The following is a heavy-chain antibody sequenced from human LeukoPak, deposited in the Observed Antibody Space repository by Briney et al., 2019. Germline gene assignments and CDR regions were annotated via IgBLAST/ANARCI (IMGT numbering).Heavy chain of an antibody. V-gene: IGHV4-59*01. CDR3: ARTTEGGYTYDYFYYYYMDV. CDR1: GGSISSYY. CDR2: IYYSGST. J-gene: IGHJ6*03. D-gene: IGHD5-18*01. Sequence: PETLSLTCTVSGGSISSYYWSWIRQPPGKGLEWIGYIYYSGSTNYNPSLKSRVTISVDTSKNQFSLKLSSVTAADTAVYYCARTTEGGYTYDYFYYYYMDVWGKGTTVTISS.